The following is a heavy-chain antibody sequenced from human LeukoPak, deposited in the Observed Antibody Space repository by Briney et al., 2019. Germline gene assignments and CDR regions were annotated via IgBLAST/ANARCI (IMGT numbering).Heavy chain of an antibody. D-gene: IGHD5-24*01. J-gene: IGHJ4*02. CDR3: AMTTKRWLQRKFDY. CDR1: GVSFSGYY. V-gene: IGHV4-34*01. CDR2: INHSGST. Sequence: PSETLSLTCAVYGVSFSGYYWSWIRQPPGKGLEWIGEINHSGSTNYNPSLKSRVTISVDTSKNQFSLKLSSVTAADTAVYYCAMTTKRWLQRKFDYWGQGTLVTVSS.